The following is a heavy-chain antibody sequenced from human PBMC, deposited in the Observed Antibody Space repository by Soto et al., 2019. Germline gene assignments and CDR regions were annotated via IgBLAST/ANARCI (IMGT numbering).Heavy chain of an antibody. D-gene: IGHD6-6*01. J-gene: IGHJ4*02. V-gene: IGHV4-59*01. CDR3: ARVGGLAARTFDY. CDR1: RGSISGFY. CDR2: IHYSGST. Sequence: SVTLSLTCTVARGSISGFYWSWIRQPPGKGLEWIGYIHYSGSTNYNPSLESRVTISVDTSKNQFSLNLRSMSPADTAVYYCARVGGLAARTFDYWGPGTLVTSPQ.